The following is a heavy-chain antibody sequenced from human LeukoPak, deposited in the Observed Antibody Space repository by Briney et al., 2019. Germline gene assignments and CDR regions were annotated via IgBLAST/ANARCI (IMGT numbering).Heavy chain of an antibody. CDR1: GFTFSSYA. J-gene: IGHJ4*02. CDR2: ISGSGDTT. CDR3: ARCFGGAWSRLFY. Sequence: PGGSLRLSCAASGFTFSSYAMSWVRQAPGKGLEWVSAISGSGDTTYYADSVKGRFSISRDNSKNTLSLQMHTLRAEDTAVYFCARCFGGAWSRLFYGGKGTLGTVT. V-gene: IGHV3-23*01. D-gene: IGHD6-19*01.